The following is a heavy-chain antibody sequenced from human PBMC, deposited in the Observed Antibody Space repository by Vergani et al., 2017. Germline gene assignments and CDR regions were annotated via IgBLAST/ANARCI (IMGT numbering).Heavy chain of an antibody. J-gene: IGHJ4*02. CDR1: GFTFSSYG. CDR2: IWYVGSNK. CDR3: ARVSSNPSYSSSPLDY. D-gene: IGHD6-13*01. V-gene: IGHV3-33*01. Sequence: QVQLVESGGGVVQPGRSLRLSCAASGFTFSSYGMPWVRQAPGKGLEWVAVIWYVGSNKSYADSVKGRFTSSRDNSKTTLYLQMNSLRAEDTAVYYCARVSSNPSYSSSPLDYWGQGTLVTVSS.